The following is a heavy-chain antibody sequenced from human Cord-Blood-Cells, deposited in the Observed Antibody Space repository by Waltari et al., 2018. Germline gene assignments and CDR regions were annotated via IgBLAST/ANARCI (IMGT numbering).Heavy chain of an antibody. J-gene: IGHJ4*02. V-gene: IGHV4-34*01. CDR2: INHSGST. CDR3: ARVGLEWSYGYYFDY. Sequence: QVQLQQWGAGLLKPSETLSLTCAVYGGSCSGYYWSWIRQPPGKGLEWIGEINHSGSTNYNPSLKSRVTISVDTSKNQFSLKLSSVTAADTAVYYCARVGLEWSYGYYFDYWGQGTLVTVSS. CDR1: GGSCSGYY. D-gene: IGHD3-3*01.